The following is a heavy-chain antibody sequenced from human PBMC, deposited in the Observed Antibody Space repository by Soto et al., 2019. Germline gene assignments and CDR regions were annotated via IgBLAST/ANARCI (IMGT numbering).Heavy chain of an antibody. CDR1: GFTFSSYS. Sequence: EVQLVESGGGLVQPGGSLRLSCAASGFTFSSYSMNWVRQAPGKGLEWVSYISSSSSTIYYADSVKGRFTISRDNAKNSQYLQMNSLRDEDTAVYYCAREGYPFDYWGQGTLVTVSS. CDR2: ISSSSSTI. CDR3: AREGYPFDY. D-gene: IGHD5-12*01. V-gene: IGHV3-48*02. J-gene: IGHJ4*02.